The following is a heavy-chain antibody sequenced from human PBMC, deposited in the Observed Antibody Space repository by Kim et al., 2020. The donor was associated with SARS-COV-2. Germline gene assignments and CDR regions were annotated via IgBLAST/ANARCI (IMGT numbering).Heavy chain of an antibody. D-gene: IGHD6-6*01. Sequence: GGSLRLSCAASGFTVSSNYMSWVRQAPGKWLEWVSVIYSGGSTYYADSVKGRFTISRDNSKNTLYLQMNSLRAEDTAVYYCARDPPFEYSSSSFGYWGQGTLVTVSS. J-gene: IGHJ4*02. V-gene: IGHV3-53*01. CDR3: ARDPPFEYSSSSFGY. CDR1: GFTVSSNY. CDR2: IYSGGST.